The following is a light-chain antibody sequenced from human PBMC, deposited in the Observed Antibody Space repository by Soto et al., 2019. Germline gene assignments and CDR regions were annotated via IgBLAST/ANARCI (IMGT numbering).Light chain of an antibody. V-gene: IGKV1-27*01. Sequence: DIQMTQSPSSLSASIGDRVTLTCRATEDINNYLAWFQQKPGKVPKLLIYAASTLHSGVPSRFSGTGSGTEFTLTISSLQPDDVATYYCPKYNSGAPLTIGGGTQVEIK. CDR2: AAS. CDR3: PKYNSGAPLT. CDR1: EDINNY. J-gene: IGKJ4*01.